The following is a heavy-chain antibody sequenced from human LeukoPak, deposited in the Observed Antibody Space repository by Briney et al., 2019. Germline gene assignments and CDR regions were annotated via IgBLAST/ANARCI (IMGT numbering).Heavy chain of an antibody. V-gene: IGHV4-59*08. CDR1: GGSISSYY. D-gene: IGHD3-22*01. CDR2: ISYSGGS. J-gene: IGHJ4*02. CDR3: ARVGDTSGYYYYFDY. Sequence: SETLSLTCTVSGGSISSYYWSWVRQPPGKGLEWVGYISYSGGSTYNPSLKRRVTISIDTSKTQFSLRLSSVTAADTALYYCARVGDTSGYYYYFDYWGQGTLVTVSS.